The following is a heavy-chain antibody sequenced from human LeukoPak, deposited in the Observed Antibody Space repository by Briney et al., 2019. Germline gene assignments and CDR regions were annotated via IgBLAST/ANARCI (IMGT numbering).Heavy chain of an antibody. CDR1: GGSITGYY. CDR3: AGNRDYFDY. V-gene: IGHV4-59*08. J-gene: IGHJ4*02. D-gene: IGHD1-14*01. Sequence: PSETLSLTCTVSGGSITGYYWSWIRQPPGKGLEWIGYVFYSGGTLYNPSVNSRVSISVDTSKTQFSLKLTSVTAADTAVYYCAGNRDYFDYWGQGTLVTVSS. CDR2: VFYSGGT.